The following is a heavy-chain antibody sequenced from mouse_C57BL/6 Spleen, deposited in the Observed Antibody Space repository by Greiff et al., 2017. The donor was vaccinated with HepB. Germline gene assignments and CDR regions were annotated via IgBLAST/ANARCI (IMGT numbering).Heavy chain of an antibody. J-gene: IGHJ4*01. V-gene: IGHV1-4*01. D-gene: IGHD4-1*02. CDR3: VATHYYAMDY. CDR1: GYTFTSYT. Sequence: QVQLQQSGAELARPGASVKMSCKASGYTFTSYTMHWVKQRPGQGLEWIGYINPSSGYTKYNQKFKDKATLTADKSSSTAYMQLSSLTSEDSAIYYCVATHYYAMDYWGQGTSVTVSS. CDR2: INPSSGYT.